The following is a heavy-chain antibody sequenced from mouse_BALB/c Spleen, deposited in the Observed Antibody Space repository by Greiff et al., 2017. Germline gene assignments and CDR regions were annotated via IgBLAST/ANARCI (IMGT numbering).Heavy chain of an antibody. CDR3: ARGGYYGRFDY. V-gene: IGHV1S56*01. CDR1: GYTFTSYY. J-gene: IGHJ2*01. D-gene: IGHD1-1*01. CDR2: IYPGNVNT. Sequence: QVQLQQSGPELVKPGASVRISCKASGYTFTSYYIHWVKQRPGQGLEWIGWIYPGNVNTKYNEKFKGKATLTADKSSSTAYMQLSSLTSEDSAVYFCARGGYYGRFDYWGQGTTLTVSS.